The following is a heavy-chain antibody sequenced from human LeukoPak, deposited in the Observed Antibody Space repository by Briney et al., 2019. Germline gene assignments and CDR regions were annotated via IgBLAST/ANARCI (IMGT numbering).Heavy chain of an antibody. J-gene: IGHJ3*02. V-gene: IGHV3-9*01. Sequence: PGGSLRLSCAASGFTFDDYAMHWVRQAPGKGLEWVSGISWNSGSIGYADSVKGRFTISRDNAKNSLYLQMNSLRAEDTALYYCARIYPSASDIWGQGTMVTVSS. CDR2: ISWNSGSI. CDR1: GFTFDDYA. CDR3: ARIYPSASDI. D-gene: IGHD2/OR15-2a*01.